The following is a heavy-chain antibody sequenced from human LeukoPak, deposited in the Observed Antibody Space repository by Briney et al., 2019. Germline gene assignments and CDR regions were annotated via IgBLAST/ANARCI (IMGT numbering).Heavy chain of an antibody. CDR2: ISSSSSYI. D-gene: IGHD2-15*01. J-gene: IGHJ6*02. Sequence: GGSLRLSCAASGFTFSSYSMNWVRQAPGKGLEWVSSISSSSSYIYYADSVKGRFTISRDNAKNSLYLQMNSLRAEDTAVYYCARLYCSGGSCYPPNYYYYGMDVWGQGTTVTVSS. V-gene: IGHV3-21*01. CDR3: ARLYCSGGSCYPPNYYYYGMDV. CDR1: GFTFSSYS.